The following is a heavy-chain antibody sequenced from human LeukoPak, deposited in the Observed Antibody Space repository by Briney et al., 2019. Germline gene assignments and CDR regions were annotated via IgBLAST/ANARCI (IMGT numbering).Heavy chain of an antibody. V-gene: IGHV1-8*02. J-gene: IGHJ4*02. CDR3: ARTLVHYDF. CDR2: MNPNSGNT. CDR1: GYTFTSYD. D-gene: IGHD6-13*01. Sequence: ASVKVSCRASGYTFTSYDINWVRQATGQGLEWMGWMNPNSGNTGYAQKFQGRVNMTTDTSTSTVYMELRSLRSDDTAVYYCARTLVHYDFWGQGTLVTVSS.